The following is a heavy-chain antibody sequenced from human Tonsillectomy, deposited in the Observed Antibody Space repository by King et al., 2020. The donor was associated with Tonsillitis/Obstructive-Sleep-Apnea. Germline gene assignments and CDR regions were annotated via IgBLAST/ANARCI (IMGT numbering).Heavy chain of an antibody. CDR2: IIPIFGAA. V-gene: IGHV1-69*12. D-gene: IGHD4-17*01. J-gene: IGHJ3*01. CDR3: ARPRNADDYGDYVDAFDV. Sequence: QLVQSGAEVKKPGSSVKVSCKASGGTFSRYVISWVRQAPGQGLEWMGGIIPIFGAASSAPHFQGRVTITADESTSTAYMELNSLGSEDTAMYYCARPRNADDYGDYVDAFDVWGQGTMVTVSS. CDR1: GGTFSRYV.